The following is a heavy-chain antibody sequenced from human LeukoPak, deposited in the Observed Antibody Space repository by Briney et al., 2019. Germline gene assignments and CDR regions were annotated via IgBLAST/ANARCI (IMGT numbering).Heavy chain of an antibody. V-gene: IGHV3-48*01. J-gene: IGHJ6*03. CDR2: ISSSSSTI. CDR3: AREDFWSYYMDV. CDR1: GFTFSSYS. D-gene: IGHD3-3*01. Sequence: SGGSLRLSCAASGFTFSSYSMNWVRQAPGKGLEWVSYISSSSSTIYYADSVKGRFTISRDNAKNSLYLQMNSLRAEDTAVYYCAREDFWSYYMDVWGKGTTVTVSS.